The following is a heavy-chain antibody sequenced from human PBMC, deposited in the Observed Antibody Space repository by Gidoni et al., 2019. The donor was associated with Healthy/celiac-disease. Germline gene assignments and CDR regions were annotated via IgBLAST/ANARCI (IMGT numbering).Heavy chain of an antibody. Sequence: HVQLVQPGAEVTKPGASVKVSCKASGGPFSSYAISWVRQASGQGLEWMGGIMPIFGTANNAQKFQGRVTINADEPTSTAYMELSSLRSEDTAVYYCARMGGEQQLPYWGQGTLVTVSS. D-gene: IGHD6-13*01. CDR2: IMPIFGTA. J-gene: IGHJ4*02. CDR3: ARMGGEQQLPY. V-gene: IGHV1-69*01. CDR1: GGPFSSYA.